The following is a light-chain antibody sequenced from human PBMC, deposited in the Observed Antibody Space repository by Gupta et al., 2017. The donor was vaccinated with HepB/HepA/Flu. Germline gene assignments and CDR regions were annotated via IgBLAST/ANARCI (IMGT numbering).Light chain of an antibody. CDR1: QSISSW. Sequence: DIQMTQSPSTLSASVGDRVTITCRASQSISSWLAWYQQKPGKAPKLLIYKASSLESGVPSRFSGSGSGTEFTLTISSLQPDDFATYYCQHENSSPWTFGQGTQVEIK. CDR2: KAS. J-gene: IGKJ1*01. CDR3: QHENSSPWT. V-gene: IGKV1-5*03.